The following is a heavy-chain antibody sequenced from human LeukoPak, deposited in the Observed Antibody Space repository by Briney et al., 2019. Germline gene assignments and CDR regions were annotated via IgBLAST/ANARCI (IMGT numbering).Heavy chain of an antibody. J-gene: IGHJ3*02. CDR1: GYTFTSYA. V-gene: IGHV1-3*03. D-gene: IGHD4-23*01. CDR3: ASLAGGNSESGDAFDI. CDR2: INAGNGNT. Sequence: GASVKVSCKASGYTFTSYAMHWVRQAPGQRLEWMGWINAGNGNTKYSQEFQGRVTITRDTSASTAYMELTSLRSEDTAVYYCASLAGGNSESGDAFDIWGQGTMVTVSS.